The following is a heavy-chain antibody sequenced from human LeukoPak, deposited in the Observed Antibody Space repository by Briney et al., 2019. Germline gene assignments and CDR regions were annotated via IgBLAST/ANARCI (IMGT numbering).Heavy chain of an antibody. V-gene: IGHV3-74*01. Sequence: GGSLRLSCAASGFIFSSYWMHWVRQAPGKGLVWVSRINSDGSSASYADSVKGRFTISRDNAKNTLYLQMNSLRAEDTAVYYCARDSRDGYNDYWGQGTLVTVSS. CDR3: ARDSRDGYNDY. CDR1: GFIFSSYW. D-gene: IGHD5-12*01. CDR2: INSDGSSA. J-gene: IGHJ4*02.